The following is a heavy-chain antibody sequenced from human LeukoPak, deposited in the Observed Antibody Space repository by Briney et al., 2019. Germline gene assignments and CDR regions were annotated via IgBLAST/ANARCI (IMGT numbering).Heavy chain of an antibody. CDR3: AKQLGYCSDGSCYFPY. CDR2: ISNNGGYT. V-gene: IGHV3-23*01. J-gene: IGHJ4*02. CDR1: GFTFSNAY. D-gene: IGHD2-15*01. Sequence: GGSLRLSCAASGFTFSNAYMNWVRQAPGKGLEWVSAISNNGGYTYYADSVQGRFTISRDNSKSTLCLQMNSLRAEDTAVYYCAKQLGYCSDGSCYFPYWGQGTLVTVSS.